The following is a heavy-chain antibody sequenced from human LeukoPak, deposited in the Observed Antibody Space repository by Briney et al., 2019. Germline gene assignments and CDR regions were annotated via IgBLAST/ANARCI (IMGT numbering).Heavy chain of an antibody. CDR3: AKDIGAVAGYAFDI. CDR1: GFTFDDYA. D-gene: IGHD6-19*01. Sequence: GGSLRLSCAASGFTFDDYAMHWVRQAPGKGLEWVSGISWNSGSIGYADSVKGRFTISRDNAKNSLYLQMNNLRAEDTALYYCAKDIGAVAGYAFDIWGQGTMVTVSS. J-gene: IGHJ3*02. V-gene: IGHV3-9*01. CDR2: ISWNSGSI.